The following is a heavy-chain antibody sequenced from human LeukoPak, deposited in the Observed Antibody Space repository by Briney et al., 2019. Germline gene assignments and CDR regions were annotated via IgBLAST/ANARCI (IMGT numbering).Heavy chain of an antibody. CDR2: INPNSGGT. J-gene: IGHJ4*02. Sequence: ASVKVSCKASGGTFSSYTISWVRQAPGQGLEWMGWINPNSGGTNYAQKFQGRVTMTRDTSISTAYMELSRLRSDDTAVYYCARVGVVIIRRAYYFDYWGQGTLVTVSS. D-gene: IGHD3-3*01. V-gene: IGHV1-2*02. CDR3: ARVGVVIIRRAYYFDY. CDR1: GGTFSSYT.